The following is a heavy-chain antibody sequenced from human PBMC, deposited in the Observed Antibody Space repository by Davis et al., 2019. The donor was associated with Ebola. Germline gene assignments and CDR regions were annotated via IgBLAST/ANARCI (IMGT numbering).Heavy chain of an antibody. Sequence: SLKISCIASGFKFDDHAMNWVRQSPGRGLEWVSGISWDSGTALYAESVEGRFTISRDNAGNSLYLEMNSLRPEDTALYYCAKDVYANIGHGLEAWGQGTTVTVSS. D-gene: IGHD3-16*01. CDR1: GFKFDDHA. J-gene: IGHJ6*02. V-gene: IGHV3-9*01. CDR3: AKDVYANIGHGLEA. CDR2: ISWDSGTA.